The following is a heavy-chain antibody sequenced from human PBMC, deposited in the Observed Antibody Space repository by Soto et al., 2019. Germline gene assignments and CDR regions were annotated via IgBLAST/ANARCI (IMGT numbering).Heavy chain of an antibody. J-gene: IGHJ4*02. CDR1: GGSISSYY. Sequence: QVQLQESGPGLVKPSETLSLTCTVSGGSISSYYWSWIRQPPGKGLEWIGYIYYSGSTNYNPSLKSRFTISVDTSKNQFPLKLSSVTAADTAVYYCARRYGTLFDYWGQGTLVTVSS. D-gene: IGHD4-17*01. CDR2: IYYSGST. CDR3: ARRYGTLFDY. V-gene: IGHV4-59*08.